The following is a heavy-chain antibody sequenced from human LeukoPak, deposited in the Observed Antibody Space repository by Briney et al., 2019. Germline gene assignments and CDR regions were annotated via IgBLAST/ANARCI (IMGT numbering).Heavy chain of an antibody. CDR1: GFSFTSYG. D-gene: IGHD4-23*01. Sequence: GRSLRLSCAASGFSFTSYGMHWVRQAPGKGLEWVAVIWYDGTNKYYADSVKGRFTISRDTSNNMLYLQMNSLRAEDTAVHYCARVSESGNSDYWGQGTLVTVSS. CDR2: IWYDGTNK. CDR3: ARVSESGNSDY. J-gene: IGHJ4*02. V-gene: IGHV3-33*01.